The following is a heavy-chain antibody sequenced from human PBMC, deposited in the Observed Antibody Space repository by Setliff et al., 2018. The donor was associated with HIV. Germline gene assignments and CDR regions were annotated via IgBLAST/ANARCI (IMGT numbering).Heavy chain of an antibody. CDR1: GGSISSGGYY. Sequence: SETLSLTCNVSGGSISSGGYYWSWTRQHPGKGLEWIGYIYYSGSTYYNPSLKSLGTISVDTSKNQFSLKLSSVTAADTAVYYCARARGGCSGGSCPAHHYYYYMDVWGKGTTVTVSS. V-gene: IGHV4-31*01. J-gene: IGHJ6*03. D-gene: IGHD2-15*01. CDR2: IYYSGST. CDR3: ARARGGCSGGSCPAHHYYYYMDV.